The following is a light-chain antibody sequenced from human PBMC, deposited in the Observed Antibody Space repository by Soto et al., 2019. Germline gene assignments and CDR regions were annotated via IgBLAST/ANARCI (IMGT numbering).Light chain of an antibody. Sequence: DIQMTQSPSSLSASVGDRVTITCRASQSISSYLNWYHQKPGKAPKLLIYTASSLESGVPSRFSGSGSGTDFTLTISRLQPEDFATYYCQQSVSSPITFGQGTRLEIK. CDR1: QSISSY. J-gene: IGKJ5*01. CDR2: TAS. V-gene: IGKV1-39*01. CDR3: QQSVSSPIT.